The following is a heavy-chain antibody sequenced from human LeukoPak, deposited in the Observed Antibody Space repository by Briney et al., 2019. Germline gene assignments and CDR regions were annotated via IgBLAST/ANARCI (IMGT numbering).Heavy chain of an antibody. D-gene: IGHD3-3*01. J-gene: IGHJ3*02. V-gene: IGHV4-59*01. CDR3: ARGGRDFWSGINAFDI. CDR1: GGSISSYY. Sequence: SETLSLTCTVSGGSISSYYWSWIRQPPGKGLEWIGYIYYSGSTNYNPSLKSRVTISVDTSKNQFSLKLSSVTAADTAVYYCARGGRDFWSGINAFDIWGQGTMVTVSS. CDR2: IYYSGST.